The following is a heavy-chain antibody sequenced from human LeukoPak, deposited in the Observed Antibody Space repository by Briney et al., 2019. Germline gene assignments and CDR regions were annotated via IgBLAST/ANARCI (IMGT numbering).Heavy chain of an antibody. CDR2: IYTSGST. J-gene: IGHJ3*02. Sequence: SETLSLTCTVSGGSISSYYWSWIRQPAGKGLEWIGRIYTSGSTNYNPSLKSRVTISVDTSKNQFSLKLSSVAAADTAVYYCARVPPYDYVWGSCRESDAFDIWGQGTMVTVSS. CDR1: GGSISSYY. V-gene: IGHV4-4*07. D-gene: IGHD3-16*02. CDR3: ARVPPYDYVWGSCRESDAFDI.